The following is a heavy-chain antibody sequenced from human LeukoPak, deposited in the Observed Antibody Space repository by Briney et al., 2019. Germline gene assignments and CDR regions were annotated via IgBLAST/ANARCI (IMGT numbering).Heavy chain of an antibody. D-gene: IGHD2-15*01. Sequence: GGSLRLSCAASGFTFSSYEMNWVRQAPGKGLEWVSYISSSGSTIYYADSVKGRFTISRDNAKNSLYLQMNSLGAEDTAAYYCARSIRLVVAAKGSVSPSDYWGQGTLVTVSS. V-gene: IGHV3-48*03. J-gene: IGHJ4*02. CDR1: GFTFSSYE. CDR3: ARSIRLVVAAKGSVSPSDY. CDR2: ISSSGSTI.